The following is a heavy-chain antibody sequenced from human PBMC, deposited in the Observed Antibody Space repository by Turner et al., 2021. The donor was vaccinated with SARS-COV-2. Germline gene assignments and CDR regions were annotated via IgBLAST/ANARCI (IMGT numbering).Heavy chain of an antibody. D-gene: IGHD2-2*02. J-gene: IGHJ6*02. CDR1: GYTLTSYG. V-gene: IGHV1-18*01. CDR3: ATNHCSSTSCYSTHYGMDV. Sequence: QVQRVQSGAEVKKPGASGKVSCKASGYTLTSYGISWVRQAPGQGLEWMGWISPYNGNTNYAQKLQGRVTMTTDTSTSTAYMELRSLRSDDTAVYYCATNHCSSTSCYSTHYGMDVWGQGTTVTFSS. CDR2: ISPYNGNT.